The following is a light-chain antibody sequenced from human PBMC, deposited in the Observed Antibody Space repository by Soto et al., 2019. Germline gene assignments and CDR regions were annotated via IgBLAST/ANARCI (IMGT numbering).Light chain of an antibody. V-gene: IGKV1D-8*01. Sequence: IRMTQSPSFLSASTGDRVTITCRISQGISIWLAWYQQKAGKAPDLLIHGGSILQSGVPPRFSGGGGGTDFTLTISCLQSEDFATYYCQQYYSFPPTFGQGTKVDI. J-gene: IGKJ1*01. CDR2: GGS. CDR3: QQYYSFPPT. CDR1: QGISIW.